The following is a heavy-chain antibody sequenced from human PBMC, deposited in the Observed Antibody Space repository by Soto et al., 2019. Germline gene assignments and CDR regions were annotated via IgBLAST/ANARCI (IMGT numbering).Heavy chain of an antibody. J-gene: IGHJ6*02. D-gene: IGHD4-17*01. Sequence: GESLKISCKGSGYSFTNYWISWVRQMPGKGLEWVGRIDPSDSYTNYSPSFQGDVTISADKSISTAYLQWSSLKASDTAMYFCARRIRSPSGLSHGMDVWGQGTTVTVSS. V-gene: IGHV5-10-1*01. CDR1: GYSFTNYW. CDR2: IDPSDSYT. CDR3: ARRIRSPSGLSHGMDV.